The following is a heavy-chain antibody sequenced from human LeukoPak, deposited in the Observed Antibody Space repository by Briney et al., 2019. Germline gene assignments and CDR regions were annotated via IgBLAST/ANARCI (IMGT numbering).Heavy chain of an antibody. CDR1: GFTFSSYS. CDR3: ARALIMLTFGVNAFDI. V-gene: IGHV3-21*01. J-gene: IGHJ3*02. D-gene: IGHD3-16*01. Sequence: GGSLRLSCAASGFTFSSYSMNWVRQAPGKGLEWVSSISSSSSYIYYADSVKGRFTISRDNAKNSLYLQMNSLRAEDTAVYYCARALIMLTFGVNAFDIWGQGTMVTVSS. CDR2: ISSSSSYI.